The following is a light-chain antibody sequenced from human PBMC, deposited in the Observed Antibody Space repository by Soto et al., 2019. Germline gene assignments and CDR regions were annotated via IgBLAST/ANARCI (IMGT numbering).Light chain of an antibody. J-gene: IGKJ1*01. Sequence: EIVLTQSPGTLSLSPGDRATLSCRASQSVGGNVAWYQQIPGQAPRLLIYGASNRATGIPDRFSGSGSGTDFTLTISRLEPEDFAVYYCQQYGSSGTFGQGTKVDIK. CDR2: GAS. CDR1: QSVGGN. CDR3: QQYGSSGT. V-gene: IGKV3-20*01.